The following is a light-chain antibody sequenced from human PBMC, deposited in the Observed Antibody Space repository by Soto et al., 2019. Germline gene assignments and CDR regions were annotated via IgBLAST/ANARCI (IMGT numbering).Light chain of an antibody. CDR3: LRYGDSPPAYT. CDR1: QSVSSRN. CDR2: GAS. Sequence: EIVLTQSPGTVSLSPGERATLSCRASQSVSSRNLAWYRQKPGQAPSLLIFGASNRATGIPDRFSSSGSGRNFTLIISRLEPQEYAAFYCLRYGDSPPAYTFGQGTKLEIK. V-gene: IGKV3-20*01. J-gene: IGKJ2*01.